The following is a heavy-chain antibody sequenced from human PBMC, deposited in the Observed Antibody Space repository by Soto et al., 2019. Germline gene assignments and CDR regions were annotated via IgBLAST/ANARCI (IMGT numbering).Heavy chain of an antibody. Sequence: ASVKVSCNASGYTFTSYSMHWVRQAPGQGLEWMGWINAGNGNTKYSQKFQGRVTITRDTSASTAYMELSSLRSEDTAVYYCAGGPSRGWKIFGVVFMGYYMDVWGKGTTVTVSS. V-gene: IGHV1-3*01. CDR1: GYTFTSYS. J-gene: IGHJ6*03. CDR2: INAGNGNT. CDR3: AGGPSRGWKIFGVVFMGYYMDV. D-gene: IGHD3-3*01.